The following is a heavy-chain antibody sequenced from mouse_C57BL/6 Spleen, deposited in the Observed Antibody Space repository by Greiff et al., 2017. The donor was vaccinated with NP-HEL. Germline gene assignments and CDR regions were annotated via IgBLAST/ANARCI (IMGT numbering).Heavy chain of an antibody. Sequence: QVHVKQSGAELVRPGASVTLSCKASGYTFTDYEMHWVKQTPVHGLEWIGAIDPETGGTAYNQKFKGKAILTADKSSSTAYMELRSLTSEDSAVYYCTRGYFYYFDDWGQGTTLTVSS. D-gene: IGHD2-3*01. CDR1: GYTFTDYE. CDR2: IDPETGGT. J-gene: IGHJ2*01. V-gene: IGHV1-15*01. CDR3: TRGYFYYFDD.